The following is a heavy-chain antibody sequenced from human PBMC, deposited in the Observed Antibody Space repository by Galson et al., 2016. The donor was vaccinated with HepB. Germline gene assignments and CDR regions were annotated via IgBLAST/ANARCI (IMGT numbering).Heavy chain of an antibody. CDR2: ISTSGDTI. J-gene: IGHJ4*02. D-gene: IGHD3-16*01. CDR3: ARDGADTSLDY. Sequence: SLRLSCAASGFIFRDYYMNWIRQAPGKGLEWISYISTSGDTIYYADSVKGRFTISRDNAKNSLYLHMNSLRAEDTAVYYCARDGADTSLDYWGQGTLVTVSS. CDR1: GFIFRDYY. V-gene: IGHV3-11*01.